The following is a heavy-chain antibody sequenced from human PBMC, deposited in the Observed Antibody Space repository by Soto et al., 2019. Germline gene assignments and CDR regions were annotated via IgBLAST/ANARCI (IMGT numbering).Heavy chain of an antibody. CDR3: ARAVAAAGPFDY. Sequence: SETLSLTCTVSGGSISSGDYYWSWIRQPPGKGLEWIGYIYYSGSTYYNPSLKSRVTISVDTSKNQFSLKLSSVTAADTAVYYCARAVAAAGPFDYWGQGTLVTVSS. D-gene: IGHD6-13*01. J-gene: IGHJ4*02. CDR2: IYYSGST. CDR1: GGSISSGDYY. V-gene: IGHV4-30-4*01.